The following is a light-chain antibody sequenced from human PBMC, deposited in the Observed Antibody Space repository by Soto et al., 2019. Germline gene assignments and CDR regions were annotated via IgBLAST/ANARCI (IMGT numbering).Light chain of an antibody. CDR2: RGT. Sequence: QSALTQPASVSGSPGQSITISCTGTSSDVGSYNLVSWYQQLPGKAPKLMIFRGTKRPSGVSSRFSGSKSGNTASLTISGLQAEDEADYYCCSYAGSSTLYVFGTGTQLTVL. CDR3: CSYAGSSTLYV. J-gene: IGLJ1*01. V-gene: IGLV2-23*01. CDR1: SSDVGSYNL.